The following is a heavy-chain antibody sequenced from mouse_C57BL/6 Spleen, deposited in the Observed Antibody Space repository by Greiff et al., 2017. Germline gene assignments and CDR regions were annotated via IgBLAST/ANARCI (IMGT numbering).Heavy chain of an antibody. J-gene: IGHJ3*01. CDR3: TLYYDYARFAY. CDR2: IDPEDGDT. Sequence: VQLQQSGAELVRPGASVKLSCTASGFNIKDYYMHWVKQRPEQGLEWIGRIDPEDGDTEYAPKVQGQATMTADTSSNTAYLQLSGRTSEDTAVYYCTLYYDYARFAYWGQGTLVTVSA. D-gene: IGHD2-4*01. V-gene: IGHV14-1*01. CDR1: GFNIKDYY.